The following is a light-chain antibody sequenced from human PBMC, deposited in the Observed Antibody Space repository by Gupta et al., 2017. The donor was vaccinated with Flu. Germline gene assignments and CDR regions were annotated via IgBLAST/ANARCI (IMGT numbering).Light chain of an antibody. Sequence: SYALPQPPSVSVSPGPTAKITCSGDALPKQYSYWYQWKADQAPVMIIYKDKERPAGIPERFSGSTSATTVTLTILAVQAEDEADDFCHSSDITSYYLVFGGGTKLTIL. V-gene: IGLV3-25*02. CDR2: KDK. J-gene: IGLJ2*01. CDR1: ALPKQY. CDR3: HSSDITSYYLV.